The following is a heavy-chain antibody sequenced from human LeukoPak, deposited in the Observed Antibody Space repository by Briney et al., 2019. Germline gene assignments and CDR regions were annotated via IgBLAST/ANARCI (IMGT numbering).Heavy chain of an antibody. D-gene: IGHD6-13*01. CDR3: AKAWAAAGTFDS. J-gene: IGHJ4*02. CDR2: LIASGGDT. Sequence: GGSLRLSSAASGFTFSAYAMSWVRQAPGKGLEWVSTLIASGGDTYYADSVKGRFTISRGTSKNTLYLQMNSLRAEDTAVYYCAKAWAAAGTFDSWGQGTLVTVSS. V-gene: IGHV3-23*01. CDR1: GFTFSAYA.